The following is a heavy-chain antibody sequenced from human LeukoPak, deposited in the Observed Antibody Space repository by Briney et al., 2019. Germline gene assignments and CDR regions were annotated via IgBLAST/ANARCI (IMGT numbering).Heavy chain of an antibody. CDR1: GGSISSSSYY. V-gene: IGHV4-39*07. Sequence: SETLSLTCTVSGGSISSSSYYWGWIRQPPGKGLEWIGYIYHSGSTYYNPSLKSRVTISVDRSKNQFSLKLSSVTAADTAVYYCARDCGSTSCYIYPGYWGQGTLVTVSS. CDR2: IYHSGST. D-gene: IGHD2-2*01. CDR3: ARDCGSTSCYIYPGY. J-gene: IGHJ4*02.